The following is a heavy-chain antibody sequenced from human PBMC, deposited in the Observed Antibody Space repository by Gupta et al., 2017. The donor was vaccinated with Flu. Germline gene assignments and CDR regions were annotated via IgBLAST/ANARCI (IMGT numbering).Heavy chain of an antibody. CDR3: AKSAGKAGWFES. CDR2: TYYRSKWHT. Sequence: RQSPSRGLEWLGTTYYRSKWHTDYASSVKSRLSINPDTSKNELSLHLSSLTPEDTALYYCAKSAGKAGWFESWGQGTLVTVSS. J-gene: IGHJ5*01. D-gene: IGHD3-10*01. V-gene: IGHV6-1*01.